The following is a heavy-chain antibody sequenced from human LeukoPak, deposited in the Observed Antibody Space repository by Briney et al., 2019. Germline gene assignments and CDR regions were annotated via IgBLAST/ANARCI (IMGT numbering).Heavy chain of an antibody. CDR1: GGSISSSSYY. Sequence: SETLSLTRTVSGGSISSSSYYWGWIRQPPGKGLEWIGSIYYSGSTYYNPSLESRVTISVDTSKNQFSLKLSSVTAADTAVYYCARRLGVVINNWFDPWGQGTLVTVSS. V-gene: IGHV4-39*01. CDR2: IYYSGST. J-gene: IGHJ5*02. CDR3: ARRLGVVINNWFDP. D-gene: IGHD3-3*01.